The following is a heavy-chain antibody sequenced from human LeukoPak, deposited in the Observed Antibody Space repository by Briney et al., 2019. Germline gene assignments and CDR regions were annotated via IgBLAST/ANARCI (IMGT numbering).Heavy chain of an antibody. D-gene: IGHD5-18*01. CDR2: IYYSGST. V-gene: IGHV4-59*01. CDR1: GGSISSYY. J-gene: IGHJ6*02. Sequence: SQTLSLTCTVSGGSISSYYWSWIRQPPGKGLEWIGYIYYSGSTNHNPSLKSRVTISVDTSKNQFSLKLSSVTAADTAVYYCARRGDSYDQYYYGMDVWGQGTTVTVSS. CDR3: ARRGDSYDQYYYGMDV.